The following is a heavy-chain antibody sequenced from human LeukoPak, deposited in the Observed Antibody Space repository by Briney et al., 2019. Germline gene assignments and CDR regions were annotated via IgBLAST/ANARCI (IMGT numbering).Heavy chain of an antibody. D-gene: IGHD6-6*01. CDR3: ARGVEYSSSDFDY. CDR1: GFSFSNYG. V-gene: IGHV3-23*01. CDR2: ISSSAAST. Sequence: GGSLRLSCAASGFSFSNYGMSWVRQAPGKGLEWVSAISSSAASTFYADSGNGRFTISRDNAKNSLYLQMNSLRAEDTAVYYCARGVEYSSSDFDYWGQGTLVTVSS. J-gene: IGHJ4*02.